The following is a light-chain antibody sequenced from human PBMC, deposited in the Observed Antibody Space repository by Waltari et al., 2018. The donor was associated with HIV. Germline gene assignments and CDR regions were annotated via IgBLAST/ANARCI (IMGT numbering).Light chain of an antibody. V-gene: IGLV2-11*01. CDR3: CSFAGTFTWV. Sequence: QSALTQPRSVSGSPGQSVTISCTGTGSDVGGDGPVSWYQQHPGKAPKVLICEVSKRAAGGPDRFSGSKSANPAALTSSGLQADDEDDYYCCSFAGTFTWVFGGGTKLTVL. CDR1: GSDVGGDGP. CDR2: EVS. J-gene: IGLJ3*02.